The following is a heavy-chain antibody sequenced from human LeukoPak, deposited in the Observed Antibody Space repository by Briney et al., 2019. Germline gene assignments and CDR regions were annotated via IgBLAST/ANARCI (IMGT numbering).Heavy chain of an antibody. CDR3: AEVGSSGWYAMDV. CDR1: GLTFTYYA. CDR2: ISGSGGSA. V-gene: IGHV3-23*01. D-gene: IGHD6-19*01. J-gene: IGHJ6*02. Sequence: PGGSLRLSCTASGLTFTYYAMTWVRQAPGKGLEWVSLISGSGGSAKYADSVKGRFTISRDNSKNTLFLQMSSLRAEDTAIYYCAEVGSSGWYAMDVWGRGTSVTVS.